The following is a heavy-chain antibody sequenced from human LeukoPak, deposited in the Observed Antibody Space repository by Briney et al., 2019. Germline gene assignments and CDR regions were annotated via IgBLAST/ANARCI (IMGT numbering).Heavy chain of an antibody. CDR3: LRVDTFMVRDFQD. J-gene: IGHJ1*01. Sequence: PGGSLRLSCAASGFTFSDSEMHWVRQASGKGLEWVGRIRTKANTYATSYAASVKGRFTVSRDDSENRTYLQMTSLKTEDTAVYYCLRVDTFMVRDFQDWGQGTLVTVSS. CDR1: GFTFSDSE. CDR2: IRTKANTYAT. D-gene: IGHD5-18*01. V-gene: IGHV3-73*01.